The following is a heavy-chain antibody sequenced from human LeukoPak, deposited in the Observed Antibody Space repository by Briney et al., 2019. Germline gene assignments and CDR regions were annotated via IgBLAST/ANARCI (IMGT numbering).Heavy chain of an antibody. D-gene: IGHD3-22*01. J-gene: IGHJ4*02. CDR3: ARGDSSGYFYFDF. CDR1: GFTFSSYA. CDR2: ISGSGGST. V-gene: IGHV3-23*01. Sequence: GGSLRLSCAASGFTFSSYAMSWVRQAPGKGLEWVSAISGSGGSTYYADSVKGRFTISRDNAKNSLYLQMNSVRAEDTAVYYCARGDSSGYFYFDFWGQGILVTVSS.